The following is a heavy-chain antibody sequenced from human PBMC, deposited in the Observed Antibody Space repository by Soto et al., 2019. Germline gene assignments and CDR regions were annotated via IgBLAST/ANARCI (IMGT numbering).Heavy chain of an antibody. J-gene: IGHJ4*02. CDR1: GFTFSSYA. CDR3: ARTLKYDFWSGYYTNEAPTYYFDY. Sequence: GGSLRLSCAASGFTFSSYAMSWLRQAPGKGLEWVSAISGSGGSTYYADSVKGRFTISRDNSKNTLYLQMNSLRAEDTAVYYCARTLKYDFWSGYYTNEAPTYYFDYWGQGTLVTVSS. D-gene: IGHD3-3*01. V-gene: IGHV3-23*01. CDR2: ISGSGGST.